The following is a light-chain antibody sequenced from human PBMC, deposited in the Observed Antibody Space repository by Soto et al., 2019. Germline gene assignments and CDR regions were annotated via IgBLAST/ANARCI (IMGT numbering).Light chain of an antibody. V-gene: IGLV1-47*01. CDR2: RNN. CDR1: SSDIGSNA. Sequence: VLTQPPSTSRTPGQRVTISCSGSSSDIGSNAVYWYQQLPGTAPKLLIYRNNQRPSGVPDRFSGTKSGTSASLAISGLRSEDEADYYCAAWNDGLSGFVFGTGTKVTVL. J-gene: IGLJ1*01. CDR3: AAWNDGLSGFV.